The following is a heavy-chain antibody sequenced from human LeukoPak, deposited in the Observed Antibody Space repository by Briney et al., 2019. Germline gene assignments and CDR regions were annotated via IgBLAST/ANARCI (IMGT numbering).Heavy chain of an antibody. CDR2: ISGTGGST. V-gene: IGHV3-23*01. J-gene: IGHJ4*02. CDR1: GFTFSTYA. D-gene: IGHD1-20*01. Sequence: GGSLRLSCAASGFTFSTYAMTWVRQAPGKGLEWVSLISGTGGSTYYADSVKGRFTISRDNSKNTLYLQMNSLRAEDTAVYYCAKAGMTRFDYWGQGIMVTVSS. CDR3: AKAGMTRFDY.